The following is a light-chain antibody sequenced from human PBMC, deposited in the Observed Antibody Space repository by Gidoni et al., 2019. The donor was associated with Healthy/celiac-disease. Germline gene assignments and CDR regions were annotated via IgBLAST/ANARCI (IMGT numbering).Light chain of an antibody. V-gene: IGLV2-8*01. CDR1: SSDVGGYNY. Sequence: QSALTQPPSASGSPGQSVTISCTGTSSDVGGYNYVSWYQQHPGKAPELMIYEVSKRPSGVPDRFSGSKSGNTASLTVSGLQAEDEADYYCSSYAGSNNSEVFGTGTKVTVL. J-gene: IGLJ1*01. CDR3: SSYAGSNNSEV. CDR2: EVS.